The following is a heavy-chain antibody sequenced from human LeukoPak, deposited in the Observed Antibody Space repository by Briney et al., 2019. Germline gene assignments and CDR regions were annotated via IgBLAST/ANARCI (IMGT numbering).Heavy chain of an antibody. CDR3: AKVWSGYYYYSTFDY. D-gene: IGHD3-3*01. V-gene: IGHV3-23*01. J-gene: IGHJ4*02. CDR2: ISGSGGST. Sequence: GGSLRLSCAASGFTFSSYAMSWVRQAPGKGLEWVSAISGSGGSTYYADSVKGRFTISRDNSKNTLYLQMNSLRAEDTAVYYCAKVWSGYYYYSTFDYWGQGTLVTVSS. CDR1: GFTFSSYA.